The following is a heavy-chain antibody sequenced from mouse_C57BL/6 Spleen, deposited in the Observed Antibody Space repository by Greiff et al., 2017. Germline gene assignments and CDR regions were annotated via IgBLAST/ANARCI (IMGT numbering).Heavy chain of an antibody. CDR2: ISGGGGHT. CDR1: GFTFSSST. V-gene: IGHV5-9*01. D-gene: IGHD4-1*01. Sequence: EVHLVESGGGLVKPGGSLKPSCAASGFTFSSSTMSWVRQTPEKRLEWVATISGGGGHTYYPDCVKGRFTISRDNAKNTLYLQMSSLGSEDTALYYGARQGGTFGMDYWGQGTSVTVSS. CDR3: ARQGGTFGMDY. J-gene: IGHJ4*01.